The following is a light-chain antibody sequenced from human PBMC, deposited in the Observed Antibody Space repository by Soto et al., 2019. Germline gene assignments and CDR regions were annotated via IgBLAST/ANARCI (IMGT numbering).Light chain of an antibody. CDR2: GAS. J-gene: IGKJ1*01. V-gene: IGKV3-20*01. Sequence: ETVLTQSPGTLSLSPGERATLSCRASQSVVSNFLAWFQQKPGQAPRLLIYGASNRATGIPDRFSGSGSGTDFTLTISRLEPEDFAVYYCQQYGTSPRTFGQGTKVDI. CDR1: QSVVSNF. CDR3: QQYGTSPRT.